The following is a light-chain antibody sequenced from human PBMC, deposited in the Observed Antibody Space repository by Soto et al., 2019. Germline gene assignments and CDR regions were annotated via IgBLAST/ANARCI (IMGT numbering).Light chain of an antibody. CDR1: QSVSSSY. CDR2: GAS. CDR3: QHYRTS. Sequence: EIVLTQSPGTLSLSPGERATLSCRASQSVSSSYLAWYQQKPGQAPRQLIYGASSRATGIPDRVSGSGSGTDFTRTITRLEPEDFAVYYCQHYRTSFGGGTRVEIK. J-gene: IGKJ4*01. V-gene: IGKV3-20*01.